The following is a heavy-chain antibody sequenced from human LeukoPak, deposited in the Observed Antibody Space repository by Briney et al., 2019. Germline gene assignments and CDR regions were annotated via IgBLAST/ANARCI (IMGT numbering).Heavy chain of an antibody. V-gene: IGHV1-69*04. J-gene: IGHJ3*02. CDR3: ARVWPSSAGANAFDI. Sequence: GASVKVSCKASGGTFSSYAISWVRQAPGQGLEWMGRIIPILGIANYAQKFQGRVTITADKSTSTAYMELSSLRSEDTAVYYCARVWPSSAGANAFDIWGQGTMVTVSS. CDR1: GGTFSSYA. D-gene: IGHD1-26*01. CDR2: IIPILGIA.